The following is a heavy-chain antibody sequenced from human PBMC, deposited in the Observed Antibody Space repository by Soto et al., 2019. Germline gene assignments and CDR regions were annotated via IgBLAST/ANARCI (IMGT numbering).Heavy chain of an antibody. CDR2: IGSGSP. CDR1: GFTFSGYA. D-gene: IGHD6-13*01. CDR3: AQVLGSSWYNYNSFAP. Sequence: EVQLLESGGGLVQPGGSLRLSCAASGFTFSGYAMSWVRQAPGKGLEWVSAIGSGSPFYADSVKGRFTISRDNANSMLYLQMNSLRADDTAVYFCAQVLGSSWYNYNSFAPGGQGTRSPSP. V-gene: IGHV3-23*01. J-gene: IGHJ5*02.